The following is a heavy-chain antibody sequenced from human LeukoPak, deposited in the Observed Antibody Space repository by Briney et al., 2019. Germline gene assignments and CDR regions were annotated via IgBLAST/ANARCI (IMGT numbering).Heavy chain of an antibody. CDR3: ARDLGHTSGLDY. J-gene: IGHJ4*02. Sequence: GWSLRLSCAASGFTFSSYGMHWVRQAPRRGLEWVAVIWYDGSNKYYADSVKGRFTISRDNSKNTLYLQMNSLRAEDTAVYYCARDLGHTSGLDYWGQGTLVTVSS. CDR1: GFTFSSYG. D-gene: IGHD3-10*01. CDR2: IWYDGSNK. V-gene: IGHV3-33*01.